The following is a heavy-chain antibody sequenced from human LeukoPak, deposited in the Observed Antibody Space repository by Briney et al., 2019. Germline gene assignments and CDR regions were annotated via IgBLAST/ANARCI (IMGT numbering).Heavy chain of an antibody. CDR3: ASSSSWDIFDY. CDR1: GYTFTGYY. V-gene: IGHV1-2*02. J-gene: IGHJ4*02. D-gene: IGHD6-13*01. CDR2: INPNTGDT. Sequence: ASVKVSCKAFGYTFTGYYIHWVRQAPGQGLEWMGWINPNTGDTNNAQKFQGRVTMTRDTSISTAYMELSRLKSDDTAVYYCASSSSWDIFDYWGQGTLVTVSS.